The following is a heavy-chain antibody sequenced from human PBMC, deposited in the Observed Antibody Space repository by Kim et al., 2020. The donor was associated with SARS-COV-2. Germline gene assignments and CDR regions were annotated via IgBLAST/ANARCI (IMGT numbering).Heavy chain of an antibody. Sequence: SETLSLTCTVSGGSVSSSNYYWGWIRQPPGKGLEWIGNIYYTGDTYYNPSLKSRVTISVDTSKNHFALMLSSLTAADTAVYYCARLEYSSSSRLFDPWGQGTLVTASS. J-gene: IGHJ5*02. D-gene: IGHD6-6*01. CDR2: IYYTGDT. CDR1: GGSVSSSNYY. V-gene: IGHV4-39*02. CDR3: ARLEYSSSSRLFDP.